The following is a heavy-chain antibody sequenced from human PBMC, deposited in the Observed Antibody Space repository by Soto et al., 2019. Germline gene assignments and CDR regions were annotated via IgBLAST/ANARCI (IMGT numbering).Heavy chain of an antibody. CDR2: YRDKGNSYST. CDR1: GFTFSDYY. CDR3: TRAITGTTSSDY. V-gene: IGHV3-72*01. D-gene: IGHD1-7*01. J-gene: IGHJ4*02. Sequence: EVQLVESGGGLVQPGGSLRLSCAGSGFTFSDYYIDWVRQAPGKGLEWVGRYRDKGNSYSTDYAASVKGRFTVSRDASKNSMYLKMTSLNTEDTALYYCTRAITGTTSSDYWGQGTLVTVSS.